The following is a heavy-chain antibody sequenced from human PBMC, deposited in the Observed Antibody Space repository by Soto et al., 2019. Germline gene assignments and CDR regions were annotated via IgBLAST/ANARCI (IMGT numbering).Heavy chain of an antibody. CDR3: ATKGGGFYFGFDP. Sequence: QVQLVESGGGFVKPGGSLRLSCAASGFTFSDYYMSWIRQAPGKGLEWVSYISSGGTTIYYADSVKGRFTISRDDAKNSLYLQMNSLRPEDTDVYFCATKGGGFYFGFDPWGQGTLVTVSS. CDR1: GFTFSDYY. D-gene: IGHD3-22*01. CDR2: ISSGGTTI. J-gene: IGHJ5*02. V-gene: IGHV3-11*01.